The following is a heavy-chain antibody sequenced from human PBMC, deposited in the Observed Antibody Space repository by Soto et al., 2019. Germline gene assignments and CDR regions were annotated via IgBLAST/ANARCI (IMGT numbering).Heavy chain of an antibody. CDR2: IHYSGST. V-gene: IGHV4-59*01. J-gene: IGHJ4*02. CDR3: TRGGDAYKNGH. D-gene: IGHD2-21*01. CDR1: GGSINNYH. Sequence: PSETLSLTCTVSGGSINNYHWSWIRQPPGKGLEWIGFIHYSGSTNYNPSLKSRVTMSVDTSKNQFSLKLTSVNAADTAVYYCTRGGDAYKNGHWGQGTLVTVSS.